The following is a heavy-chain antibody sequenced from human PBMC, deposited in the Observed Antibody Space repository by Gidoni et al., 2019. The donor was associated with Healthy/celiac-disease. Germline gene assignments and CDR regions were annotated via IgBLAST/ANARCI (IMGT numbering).Heavy chain of an antibody. CDR2: ISGSGGST. J-gene: IGHJ4*02. D-gene: IGHD6-6*01. V-gene: IGHV3-23*01. CDR1: GFTFSSYD. Sequence: EVQLLVSGGGLVQHGGSLRLSWAASGFTFSSYDMSWVRQAPGKGLEWVSAISGSGGSTYYADSVKGRFTISRDNSKNTLYLQMNSLRAEDTAVYYCAKDLSSSRGYYFDYWGQGTLVTVSS. CDR3: AKDLSSSRGYYFDY.